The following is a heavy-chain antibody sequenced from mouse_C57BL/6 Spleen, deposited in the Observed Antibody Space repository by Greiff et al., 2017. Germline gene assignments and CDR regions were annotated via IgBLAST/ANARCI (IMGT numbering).Heavy chain of an antibody. CDR1: GFTFSDYY. J-gene: IGHJ4*01. CDR3: ARGDGNGDAMDY. D-gene: IGHD2-1*01. CDR2: INYDGSST. V-gene: IGHV5-16*01. Sequence: DVKLVESEGGLVQPGSSMKLSCTASGFTFSDYYMAWVRQVPEKGLEWVANINYDGSSTYYLESLKSRFIISRDNAKNILYLQMSSLKSEDTATYYCARGDGNGDAMDYWGQGTSVTVSS.